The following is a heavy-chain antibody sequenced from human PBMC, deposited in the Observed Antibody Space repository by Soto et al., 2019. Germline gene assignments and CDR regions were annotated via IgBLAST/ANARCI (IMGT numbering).Heavy chain of an antibody. J-gene: IGHJ5*02. CDR3: XXXPXXXXXSCYLINWFDP. Sequence: PSQPLSLTCAISGDSVSSNSAAWNWIRQSQSRGLEWLGRTYYRSKWYNDYAVSVKSRITINPDTSKNQFSLQLNFVTPEDTAVXXXXXXPXXXXXSCYLINWFDPWGQGTLVTVSS. CDR1: GDSVSSNSAA. D-gene: IGHD2-15*01. CDR2: TYYRSKWYN. V-gene: IGHV6-1*01.